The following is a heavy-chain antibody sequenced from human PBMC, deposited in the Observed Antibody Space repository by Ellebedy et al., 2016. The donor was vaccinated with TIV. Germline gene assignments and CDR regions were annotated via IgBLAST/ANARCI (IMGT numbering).Heavy chain of an antibody. V-gene: IGHV4-59*01. J-gene: IGHJ3*02. D-gene: IGHD1-1*01. CDR1: GGSISRYY. Sequence: SETLSLTCSVSGGSISRYYWTWIRQPPGKGLEWIGYIYYTGSADYSPSLKSRVTMAVDRSRNQISLNLNSVTAADTAMYYCARDSKNGWAFDIWGQGTMVTVSP. CDR3: ARDSKNGWAFDI. CDR2: IYYTGSA.